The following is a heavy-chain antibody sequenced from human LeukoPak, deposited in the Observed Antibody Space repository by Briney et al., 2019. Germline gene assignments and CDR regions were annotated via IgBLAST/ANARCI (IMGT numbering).Heavy chain of an antibody. J-gene: IGHJ5*02. CDR1: GGTFSSYA. D-gene: IGHD2-2*01. CDR3: ARGIFCSSTSCYGGWFDP. CDR2: IIPIFGTA. Sequence: SVKVSCKASGGTFSSYAISWVRQAPGQGLEWMGRIIPIFGTANYAQKSQGRVTITTDESTSTAYMELSSLRSEDTAVYYCARGIFCSSTSCYGGWFDPWGQGTLVTVSS. V-gene: IGHV1-69*05.